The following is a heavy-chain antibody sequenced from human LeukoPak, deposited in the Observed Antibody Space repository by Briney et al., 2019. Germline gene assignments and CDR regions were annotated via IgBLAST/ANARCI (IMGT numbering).Heavy chain of an antibody. J-gene: IGHJ6*02. Sequence: NSSETLSLTCAVYGGSFSGYYWSWIRQPPGKGLEWIGEINHSGSTNYNPSLKSRVTISVDTSKNQFSLKLSSVTAADTAVYYCARGDSAGLTYYYYYYGMDVWGQGTTVTVSS. CDR2: INHSGST. CDR3: ARGDSAGLTYYYYYYGMDV. D-gene: IGHD6-13*01. CDR1: GGSFSGYY. V-gene: IGHV4-34*01.